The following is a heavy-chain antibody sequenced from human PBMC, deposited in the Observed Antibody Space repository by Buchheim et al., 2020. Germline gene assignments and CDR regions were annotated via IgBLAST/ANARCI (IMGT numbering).Heavy chain of an antibody. J-gene: IGHJ6*02. CDR1: GGSVSSGSYY. V-gene: IGHV4-61*01. CDR2: IYYSGST. D-gene: IGHD5-12*01. Sequence: QVQLQESGPGLVKPSETLSLTCTVSGGSVSSGSYYWSWIRQPPGKGLEWIGYIYYSGSTNYNPSLKRRVTISVDTSKNPFSLKLSSVTAADTAVYYCARIQGGSYYYYGMDVWGQGTT. CDR3: ARIQGGSYYYYGMDV.